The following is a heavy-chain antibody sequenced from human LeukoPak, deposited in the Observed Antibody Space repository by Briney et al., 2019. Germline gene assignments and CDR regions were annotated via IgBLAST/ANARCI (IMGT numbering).Heavy chain of an antibody. V-gene: IGHV4-34*01. CDR1: GGSFSGYY. CDR2: INHSGST. J-gene: IGHJ4*02. CDR3: ARGGPYYYDSSGYLL. D-gene: IGHD3-22*01. Sequence: SETLSLTCAVYGGSFSGYYWSWICQPPGKGLEWIGEINHSGSTNYNPSLKSRVTISVDTSKNQFSLKLSSVTAADTAVYYCARGGPYYYDSSGYLLWGQGTLVTVSS.